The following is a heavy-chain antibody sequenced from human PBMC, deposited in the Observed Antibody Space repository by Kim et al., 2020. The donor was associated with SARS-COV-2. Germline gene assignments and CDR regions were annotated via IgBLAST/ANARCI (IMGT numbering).Heavy chain of an antibody. CDR3: VKDRGEVKQRYGMDV. CDR2: ISSNGGST. J-gene: IGHJ6*02. V-gene: IGHV3-64D*06. CDR1: GFTFSSYA. Sequence: GGSLRLSCSASGFTFSSYAMHWVRQAPGKGLEYVSAISSNGGSTYYADSVKGRFTISRDNSKNTLYLQMSGLRAEDTAVYYCVKDRGEVKQRYGMDVWGQGTTVTVSS. D-gene: IGHD3-10*01.